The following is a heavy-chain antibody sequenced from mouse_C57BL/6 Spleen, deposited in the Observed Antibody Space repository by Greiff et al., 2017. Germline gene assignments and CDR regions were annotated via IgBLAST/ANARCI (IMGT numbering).Heavy chain of an antibody. CDR2: IDPSDSET. V-gene: IGHV1-52*01. D-gene: IGHD4-1*01. CDR1: GYTFTSYW. CDR3: ARRGANWDYFDY. Sequence: VQLQESDAELVKPGASVKISCKASGYTFTSYWMHWVKQRPIQGLEWIGNIDPSDSETHYNQKFKDKATLTVDKSSSTAYMQLSSLTSEDSAVYYCARRGANWDYFDYWGQGTTLTVSS. J-gene: IGHJ2*01.